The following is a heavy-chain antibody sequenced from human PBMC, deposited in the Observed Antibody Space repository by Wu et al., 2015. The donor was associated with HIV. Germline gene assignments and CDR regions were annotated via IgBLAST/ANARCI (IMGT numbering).Heavy chain of an antibody. CDR2: INPSGGST. CDR1: GYTFTSYY. J-gene: IGHJ4*02. D-gene: IGHD5-12*01. V-gene: IGHV1-46*01. Sequence: QVQLVQSGAEVKKPGASVKVSCKASGYTFTSYYMHWVRQAPGQGLEWMGIINPSGGSTSYAQKFQGRVTMTRDTSTSTVYMELSSLRSEDTAVYYCARDRGGGYSGYDYFGYWGQGTLVTVSS. CDR3: ARDRGGGYSGYDYFGY.